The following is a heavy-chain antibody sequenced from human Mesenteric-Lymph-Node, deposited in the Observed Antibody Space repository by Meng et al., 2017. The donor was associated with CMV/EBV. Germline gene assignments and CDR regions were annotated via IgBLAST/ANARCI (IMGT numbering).Heavy chain of an antibody. J-gene: IGHJ4*02. V-gene: IGHV4-39*01. CDR1: SISSSSYY. CDR2: IYYSGST. D-gene: IGHD3-3*01. CDR3: ARHALSTIGFWSVYYAY. Sequence: SISSSSYYWGWIRQPPGKGLEWIGSIYYSGSTYYNPSLKSRITISVDTSKNQFSLKLSSVTAADTAVYYCARHALSTIGFWSVYYAYWGQGTLVTVSS.